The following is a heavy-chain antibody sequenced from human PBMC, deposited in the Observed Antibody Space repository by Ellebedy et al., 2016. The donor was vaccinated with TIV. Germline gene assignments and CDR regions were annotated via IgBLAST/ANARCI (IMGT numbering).Heavy chain of an antibody. J-gene: IGHJ4*02. CDR3: AKDRTSGDGYWVFDY. D-gene: IGHD5-18*01. V-gene: IGHV3-23*01. CDR1: GFTFDNFA. CDR2: ITGSGDRT. Sequence: GESLKISCATSGFTFDNFAMRWFRQAPGKGLEWVSAITGSGDRTFYADSVKGRFTVSRDNSKSMVHLQMNSLRPEDTAVYYCAKDRTSGDGYWVFDYWGQGTLVTVSS.